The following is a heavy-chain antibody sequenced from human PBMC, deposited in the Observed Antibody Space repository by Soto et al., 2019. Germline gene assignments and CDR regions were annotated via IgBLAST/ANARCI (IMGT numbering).Heavy chain of an antibody. CDR1: GGSFSGYY. CDR2: INHSGST. J-gene: IGHJ5*02. Sequence: SETLSLTCAVYGGSFSGYYWSWIRQPPGKGLEWIGEINHSGSTNYNPSLKSRVTISVDTSKNQFSLKLSSVTAADTAVYYCARGPPIIAVAGTGWFDPWGQGTLVTVSS. V-gene: IGHV4-34*01. CDR3: ARGPPIIAVAGTGWFDP. D-gene: IGHD6-19*01.